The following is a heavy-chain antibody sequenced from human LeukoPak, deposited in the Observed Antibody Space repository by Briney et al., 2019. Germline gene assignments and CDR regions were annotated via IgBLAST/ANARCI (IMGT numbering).Heavy chain of an antibody. Sequence: SETLPLTCTVSGGSISSYYWSWIRQPPGKGLEWIGYIYYSGSTNYNPSLKSRVTISVDTSKNQFSLELSSVTAADTAVYYCARLLRVGYCSTTTCNWFDPWGQGTLVTVSS. J-gene: IGHJ5*02. CDR3: ARLLRVGYCSTTTCNWFDP. CDR1: GGSISSYY. CDR2: IYYSGST. D-gene: IGHD2-2*03. V-gene: IGHV4-59*12.